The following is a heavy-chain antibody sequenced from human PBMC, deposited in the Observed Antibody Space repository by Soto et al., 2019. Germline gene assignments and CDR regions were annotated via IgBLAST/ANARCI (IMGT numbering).Heavy chain of an antibody. CDR2: IFPGDSNI. J-gene: IGHJ4*02. D-gene: IGHD3-10*02. CDR3: ARHFGRVSNNYVAPDY. Sequence: GESLKISCKGSGYSFTNYWIGWVRQMPGKGLERKEIIFPGDSNIRYSPSFEGQVTISADKSISTDYLQWSSLKAPDTTMYYCARHFGRVSNNYVAPDYWCQGTLVTVS. V-gene: IGHV5-51*01. CDR1: GYSFTNYW.